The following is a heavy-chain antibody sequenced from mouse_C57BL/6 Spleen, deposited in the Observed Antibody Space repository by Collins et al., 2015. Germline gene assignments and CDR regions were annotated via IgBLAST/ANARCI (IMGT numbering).Heavy chain of an antibody. D-gene: IGHD2-4*01. V-gene: IGHV1-9*01. CDR1: GYTFTSYW. J-gene: IGHJ3*01. CDR3: ARGDDYDGFVY. Sequence: QVQLQQSGAELMKPGASVKISCKATGYTFTSYWIEWVKERPGHGLEWIGEILPGSGSTYYNEKFKGKATFTADTSSDTAYTQLSSLTSEDSAVYYCARGDDYDGFVYWGQGTLVTVSA. CDR2: ILPGSGST.